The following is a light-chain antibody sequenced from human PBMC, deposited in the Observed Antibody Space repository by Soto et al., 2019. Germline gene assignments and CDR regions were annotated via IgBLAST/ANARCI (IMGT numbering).Light chain of an antibody. CDR3: QQYSRSAIT. CDR2: GAS. Sequence: EIVMTQSPATLSVSPGERVTLSCRASQSVRSNLAWYQQKPGQAPRLLIYGASTRATGLPARFSGRGSGTDFTLTISRLEPEDFAVYYCQQYSRSAITFGQGTRLEIK. V-gene: IGKV3-15*01. CDR1: QSVRSN. J-gene: IGKJ5*01.